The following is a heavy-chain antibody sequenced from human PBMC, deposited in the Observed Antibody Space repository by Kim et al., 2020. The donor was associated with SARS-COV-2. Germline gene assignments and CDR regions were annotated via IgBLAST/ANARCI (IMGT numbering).Heavy chain of an antibody. CDR1: GYTFTYYY. CDR2: INPNSGGT. J-gene: IGHJ4*02. D-gene: IGHD3-22*01. CDR3: ARIDHSSGSDY. Sequence: ASVKVSCKASGYTFTYYYVHWVRQAPGQGLEGMGWINPNSGGTKYAQKFQDRVTMTRDTSIITVYMELTRLRSDDTAVYYCARIDHSSGSDYWGQGTLVTVSS. V-gene: IGHV1-2*02.